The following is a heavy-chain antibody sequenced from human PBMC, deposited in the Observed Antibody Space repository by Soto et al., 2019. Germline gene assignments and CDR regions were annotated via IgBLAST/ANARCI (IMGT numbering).Heavy chain of an antibody. Sequence: ASVKVSCKASGYTFTSYGISWVRQAPGQGLEWMGWISAYNGNTNYAQKLQGRVTMTTYTSTSTAYMELRSLRSDDTAVYYCARRYYNFWSGYSDYYYYYGMDVWGQGTTVTVSS. CDR3: ARRYYNFWSGYSDYYYYYGMDV. CDR2: ISAYNGNT. J-gene: IGHJ6*02. D-gene: IGHD3-3*01. CDR1: GYTFTSYG. V-gene: IGHV1-18*04.